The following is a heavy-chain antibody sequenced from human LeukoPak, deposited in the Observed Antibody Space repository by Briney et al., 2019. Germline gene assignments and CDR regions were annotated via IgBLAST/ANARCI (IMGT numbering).Heavy chain of an antibody. CDR1: GVIFSLSD. D-gene: IGHD2-15*01. CDR2: MSSPSAGSTI. CDR3: ARDLTRILFLNRGDY. V-gene: IGHV3-48*03. J-gene: IGHJ4*02. Sequence: GGSLRLSCGVSGVIFSLSDMHWVRQAPGKGLEWVAYMSSPSAGSTIHYADSVKGRFTISRDNAKNSLYLQMNSLRAEDTAVYYCARDLTRILFLNRGDYWGQGTLVTVSS.